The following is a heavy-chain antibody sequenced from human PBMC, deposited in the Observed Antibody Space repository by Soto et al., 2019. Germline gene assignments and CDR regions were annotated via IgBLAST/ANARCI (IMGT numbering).Heavy chain of an antibody. Sequence: ASVKVSCKPSVYTFTSYGISWVRQAPGQGLEWMGWISAYNGNTNYAQKLQGRVTMTTDTSTSTAYMELRSLRSDDTAVYYCARVVAATGWFDPWGQGTLVTVSS. D-gene: IGHD2-15*01. CDR3: ARVVAATGWFDP. J-gene: IGHJ5*02. CDR1: VYTFTSYG. CDR2: ISAYNGNT. V-gene: IGHV1-18*01.